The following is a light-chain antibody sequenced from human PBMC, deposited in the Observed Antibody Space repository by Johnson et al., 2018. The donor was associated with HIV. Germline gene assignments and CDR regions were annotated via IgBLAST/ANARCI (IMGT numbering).Light chain of an antibody. Sequence: QPVLTQPPSVSAAPGQKVTISCSGSSSNIGNNYVSWYQQLPGTAPKLLIYENNKRPSGIPDRFSGSKSGTSATLGITGLQTGDEADYYCGTWDSSLSASYVVGTGTKVTVL. CDR2: ENN. CDR1: SSNIGNNY. V-gene: IGLV1-51*02. J-gene: IGLJ1*01. CDR3: GTWDSSLSASYV.